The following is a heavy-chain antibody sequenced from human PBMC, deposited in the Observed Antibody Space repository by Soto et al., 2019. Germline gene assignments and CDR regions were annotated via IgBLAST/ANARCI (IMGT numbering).Heavy chain of an antibody. CDR1: GGSVNNGY. J-gene: IGHJ4*02. CDR2: IYYSGST. D-gene: IGHD6-13*01. Sequence: SSETLSLTCTMSGGSVNNGYCNWFRQPPGKGLEWIGYIYYSGSTNYNPSLKSRVTMSVDTSKNQFSLKLNSVTAADTAVYYCARGQTRPYSSSWATFDYWGQGTLVTVSS. V-gene: IGHV4-59*02. CDR3: ARGQTRPYSSSWATFDY.